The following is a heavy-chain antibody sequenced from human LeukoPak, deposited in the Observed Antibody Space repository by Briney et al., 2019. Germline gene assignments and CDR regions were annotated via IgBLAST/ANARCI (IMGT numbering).Heavy chain of an antibody. CDR2: IIPILGIA. CDR3: ARARERTPD. J-gene: IGHJ4*02. V-gene: IGHV1-69*04. D-gene: IGHD1-1*01. CDR1: GDTFTGYY. Sequence: SVKVSCKASGDTFTGYYLHWVRQAPGQGLEWMGRIIPILGIANYAQKFQGRVTITADKSTSTAYMELSSLRSEDTAVYYCARARERTPDWGQGTLVTVSS.